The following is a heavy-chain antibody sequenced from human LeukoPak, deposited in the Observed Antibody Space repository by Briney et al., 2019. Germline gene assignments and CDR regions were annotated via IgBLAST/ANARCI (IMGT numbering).Heavy chain of an antibody. CDR2: IYISGGT. CDR3: ARARGGSGSYGHFDY. D-gene: IGHD1-26*01. Sequence: PSETLSLSCTVAGASVSIYYCSWVRQPAGEGRGCIGRIYISGGTNYNPSLKSRVTMSLDTSKHQFSLRLSSVTAADTAVYYCARARGGSGSYGHFDYWGQGTLVTVSS. V-gene: IGHV4-4*07. J-gene: IGHJ4*02. CDR1: GASVSIYY.